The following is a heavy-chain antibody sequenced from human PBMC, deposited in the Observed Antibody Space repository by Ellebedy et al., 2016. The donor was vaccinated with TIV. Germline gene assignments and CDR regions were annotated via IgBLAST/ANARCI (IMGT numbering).Heavy chain of an antibody. Sequence: ASVKVSXXAYADRFSNYALSWVRQAPGQGLEWMGGIDPIFGSANYAQNFQGRVTITADDSATTSTVYMELSSLKSEDTAMCYCARRDGYPTYWYFDLWGPGTLVTVSS. CDR2: IDPIFGSA. V-gene: IGHV1-69*13. D-gene: IGHD5-24*01. CDR1: ADRFSNYA. J-gene: IGHJ2*01. CDR3: ARRDGYPTYWYFDL.